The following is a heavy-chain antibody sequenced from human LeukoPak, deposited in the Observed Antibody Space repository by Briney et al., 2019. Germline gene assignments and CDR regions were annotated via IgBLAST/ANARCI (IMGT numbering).Heavy chain of an antibody. CDR2: IKQDGSEK. Sequence: GGSLRLSCAASGFTFRNYWMSWVRQAPGKGLEWVANIKQDGSEKYYVDSVKGRFTISRDNAKNSLYLQLNSLRAEDTAVHYCAREDYGIGGQGTMVTVSS. V-gene: IGHV3-7*01. CDR1: GFTFRNYW. CDR3: AREDYGI. J-gene: IGHJ3*02. D-gene: IGHD3-16*01.